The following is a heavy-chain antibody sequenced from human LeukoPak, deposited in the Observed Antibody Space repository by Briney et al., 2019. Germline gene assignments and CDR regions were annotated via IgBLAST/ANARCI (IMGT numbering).Heavy chain of an antibody. Sequence: PGGSLRLSCAASGFTFDDYAMHWVRQVPGRGLDWVSGITRNGDSLAYADSVKGRFTISRDNAKNSLYLQIHSLRVEDTALYYCVKDGIDPWGQGTLVTVSS. CDR3: VKDGIDP. J-gene: IGHJ5*02. V-gene: IGHV3-9*01. CDR1: GFTFDDYA. CDR2: ITRNGDSL.